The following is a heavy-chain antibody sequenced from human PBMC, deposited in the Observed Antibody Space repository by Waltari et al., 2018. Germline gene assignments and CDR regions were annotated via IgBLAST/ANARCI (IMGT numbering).Heavy chain of an antibody. J-gene: IGHJ2*01. V-gene: IGHV3-23*01. CDR1: SGSINHGDYY. CDR3: AKDTVIIWNRVDQGGHFDL. Sequence: LHLQESGPGLVKPSETLSLTCSVSSGSINHGDYYWVWVRQAPGKGLEGVSASSGGGGSAYYADSVTGRFTTSRDNSKAILYLQMNSLRVEDTAVYHCAKDTVIIWNRVDQGGHFDLWGRGTLVTVSS. D-gene: IGHD3-22*01. CDR2: SSGGGGSA.